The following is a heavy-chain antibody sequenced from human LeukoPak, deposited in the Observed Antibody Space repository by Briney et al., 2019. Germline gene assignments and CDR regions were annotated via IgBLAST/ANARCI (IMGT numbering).Heavy chain of an antibody. CDR3: AKDQNYYDSSGYYSYFDY. V-gene: IGHV3-30*18. CDR2: ISYDGSNK. J-gene: IGHJ4*02. D-gene: IGHD3-22*01. Sequence: GGSLRLSCAASGFTFSSCGMHWVRQAPGKGLEWVAVISYDGSNKYYADSVKGRFTISRDNSKNTLYLQMNSLRAEDTAVYYCAKDQNYYDSSGYYSYFDYWGQGTLVTVSS. CDR1: GFTFSSCG.